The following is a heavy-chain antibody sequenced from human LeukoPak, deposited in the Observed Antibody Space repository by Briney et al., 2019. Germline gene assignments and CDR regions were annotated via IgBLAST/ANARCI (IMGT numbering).Heavy chain of an antibody. CDR2: IKQDGSEK. V-gene: IGHV3-7*05. J-gene: IGHJ4*02. CDR1: GFTFSSYW. D-gene: IGHD4-23*01. Sequence: PGGSLRLSCAASGFTFSSYWMIWVRQAPGKGLEWVANIKQDGSEKYYVDSVKGRFTISRDNAKNSLYLQMNSLRAEDTAVYYCTRDLMDYDYGDKGGNYWGQGTLVTVSS. CDR3: TRDLMDYDYGDKGGNY.